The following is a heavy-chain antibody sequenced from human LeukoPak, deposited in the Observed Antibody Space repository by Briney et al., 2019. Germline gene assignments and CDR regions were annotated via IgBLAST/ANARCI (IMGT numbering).Heavy chain of an antibody. CDR2: TRYDESNE. D-gene: IGHD3-10*01. CDR1: GFTLSIYG. Sequence: GGSLRLSCAASGFTLSIYGMHWVRQAPGKGLQWVASTRYDESNEYYADSVKGRFTISRDNSKNTLYLQMNSLRAEDTAVYYCARSGTMVRGVIGYWGQGTLVTVSS. V-gene: IGHV3-30*02. J-gene: IGHJ4*02. CDR3: ARSGTMVRGVIGY.